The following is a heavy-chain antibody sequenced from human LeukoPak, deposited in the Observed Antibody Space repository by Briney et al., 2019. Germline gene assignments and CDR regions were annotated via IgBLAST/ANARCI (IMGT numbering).Heavy chain of an antibody. V-gene: IGHV3-30*18. Sequence: GGSLRLSCAASGFTFSSYGMHWVRQAPGKGLEWVAVISYDGSNKYYADSVKGRFTTSRDNSKNTLYLQMNSLRAEDTAVYYCAKDGTDCSSTSCYGFYYYGMDVWGQGTTVTVSS. J-gene: IGHJ6*02. CDR2: ISYDGSNK. CDR3: AKDGTDCSSTSCYGFYYYGMDV. D-gene: IGHD2-2*01. CDR1: GFTFSSYG.